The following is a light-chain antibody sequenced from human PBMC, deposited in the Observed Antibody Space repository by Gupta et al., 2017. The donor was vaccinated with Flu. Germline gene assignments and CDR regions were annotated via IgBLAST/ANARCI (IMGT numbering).Light chain of an antibody. CDR1: NIGSKS. CDR3: QVWDSISDHPV. Sequence: GQTASITCGGNNIGSKSVHWYQQKPGQAPVLVVYDVSDRPSGIPERFSGSKSGNTATLTISWVEAGDEADYFCQVWDSISDHPVFATGTKVTVL. CDR2: DVS. J-gene: IGLJ1*01. V-gene: IGLV3-21*02.